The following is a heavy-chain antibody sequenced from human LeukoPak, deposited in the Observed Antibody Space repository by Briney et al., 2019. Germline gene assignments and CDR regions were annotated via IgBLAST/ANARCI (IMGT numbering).Heavy chain of an antibody. CDR3: ARDDGDV. CDR2: INEDGSGK. Sequence: PGGSLRLSCVSSGFTFSNYWMKWVRQAPGKGLEWVASINEDGSGKFSVGSVKDRMTISRDNTRNSLDLQINSLTVGDTAIYYCARDDGDVWGTGTTVTVSS. CDR1: GFTFSNYW. J-gene: IGHJ6*04. V-gene: IGHV3-7*01.